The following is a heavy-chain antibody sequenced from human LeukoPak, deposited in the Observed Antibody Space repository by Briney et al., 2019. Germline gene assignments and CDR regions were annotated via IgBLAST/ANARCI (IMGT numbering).Heavy chain of an antibody. CDR3: ARGRTAMVTPFDY. CDR2: ISSSGSTI. J-gene: IGHJ4*02. V-gene: IGHV3-48*03. CDR1: GFTFSSYE. Sequence: PGGSPRLSCAASGFTFSSYEMNWVRQAPGKGLEWVSYISSSGSTIYYADSVKGRVTISRDNAKNSLYLQMSSLRAEDTAVYYCARGRTAMVTPFDYWGQGTLVTVSS. D-gene: IGHD5-18*01.